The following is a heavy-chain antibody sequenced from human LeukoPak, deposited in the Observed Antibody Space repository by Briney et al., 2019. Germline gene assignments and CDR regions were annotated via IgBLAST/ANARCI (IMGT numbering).Heavy chain of an antibody. J-gene: IGHJ6*02. CDR1: GDSLSSNSAA. V-gene: IGHV6-1*01. Sequence: SQTLSLTCAISGDSLSSNSAAWNWIRQSPSRGLEWLGRTYYRSKWYSDYAVFVKSRITIIPDTSNNQFSLQLKSVTPEDTAVYYCAKDLVASPYNYYGMDVWGQGTTVTVSS. CDR2: TYYRSKWYS. CDR3: AKDLVASPYNYYGMDV. D-gene: IGHD5-12*01.